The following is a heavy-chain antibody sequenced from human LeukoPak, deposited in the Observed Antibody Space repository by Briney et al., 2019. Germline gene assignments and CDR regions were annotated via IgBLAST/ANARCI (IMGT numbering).Heavy chain of an antibody. CDR3: ARQTQSSGLEY. CDR1: GFTFSSYS. Sequence: GGSLRLSCAASGFTFSSYSMNWVRQAPGKGLEWVSSISSSSSYIYYADSVKGRFTISRDDAQNSLFLQMNSLRAEDTAVYYCARQTQSSGLEYWGQGTLVTVSS. V-gene: IGHV3-21*06. CDR2: ISSSSSYI. J-gene: IGHJ4*02. D-gene: IGHD6-19*01.